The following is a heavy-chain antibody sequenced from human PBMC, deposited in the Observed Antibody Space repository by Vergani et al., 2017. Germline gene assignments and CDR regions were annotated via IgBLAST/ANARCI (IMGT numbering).Heavy chain of an antibody. CDR1: GGTFSSCA. CDR2: IIPILGIA. V-gene: IGHV1-69*04. D-gene: IGHD6-19*01. Sequence: QVQLVQSGAEVKKPGSSVKVSCKASGGTFSSCAISWVRQAPGQGLEWMGRIIPILGIANYAQKFQGRVTITADKSTSTAYMELSSLRSEDTAVYYCASGSGWEGDYWGQGTLVTVSS. CDR3: ASGSGWEGDY. J-gene: IGHJ4*02.